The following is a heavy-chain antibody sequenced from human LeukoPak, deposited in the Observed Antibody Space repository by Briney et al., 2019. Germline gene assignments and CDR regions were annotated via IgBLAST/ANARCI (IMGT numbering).Heavy chain of an antibody. D-gene: IGHD2-2*02. CDR1: GFTFSIYA. CDR2: ISFSGGST. Sequence: GGSLRLSCAASGFTFSIYAMNWFRQAPGKGLEWVSAISFSGGSTYYADSVKGRFTISRDNSKNTLYLQINSLRVEDTAVYYCAKSQPAAISWFDPWGQGTLVTVSS. J-gene: IGHJ5*02. V-gene: IGHV3-23*01. CDR3: AKSQPAAISWFDP.